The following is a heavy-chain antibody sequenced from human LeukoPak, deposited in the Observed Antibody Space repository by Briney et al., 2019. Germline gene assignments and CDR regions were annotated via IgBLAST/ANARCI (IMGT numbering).Heavy chain of an antibody. CDR1: GFTFTSSS. CDR2: IAVGSGNT. D-gene: IGHD3-22*01. J-gene: IGHJ4*02. V-gene: IGHV1-58*02. CDR3: AAVFGSGYYYYFDY. Sequence: SVRVSCKASGFTFTSSSMQWVRQARGQRLEWIGWIAVGSGNTNYAQKFQGRVSITRDMSTSTAYMELSSLRSEDTALYYCAAVFGSGYYYYFDYWGQGTLVTVSS.